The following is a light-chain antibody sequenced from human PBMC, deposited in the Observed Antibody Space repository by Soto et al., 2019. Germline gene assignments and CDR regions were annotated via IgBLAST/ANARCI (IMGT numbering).Light chain of an antibody. CDR1: SGHSTYT. CDR2: LKNDGSH. Sequence: QLVLTQSPSASASPGASVKLTCTLSSGHSTYTIAWHQQHPGKGPRYLMRLKNDGSHTKGDGIPDRFSGSSFGAERYLTISSLQSEDEADYYCQTWDTGIQVFGAGPKVTVL. J-gene: IGLJ1*01. CDR3: QTWDTGIQV. V-gene: IGLV4-69*01.